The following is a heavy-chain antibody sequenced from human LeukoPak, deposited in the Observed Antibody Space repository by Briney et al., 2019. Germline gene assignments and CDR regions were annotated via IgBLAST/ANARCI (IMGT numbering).Heavy chain of an antibody. D-gene: IGHD1/OR15-1a*01. CDR2: IYSGGNT. Sequence: PGGSLRLSCAASGFTVSSNYMSWVRQAPGKGLEWVSLIYSGGNTYHADSVKGRFTISRDNSKNTLYLQMNSLRAEDTAVYYCARGNIGGAFDIWGQGTMVTVSS. CDR1: GFTVSSNY. CDR3: ARGNIGGAFDI. J-gene: IGHJ3*02. V-gene: IGHV3-53*01.